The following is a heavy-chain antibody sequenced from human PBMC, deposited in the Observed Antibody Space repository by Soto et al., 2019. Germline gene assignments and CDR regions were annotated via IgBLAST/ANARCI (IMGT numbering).Heavy chain of an antibody. CDR1: RFTFSGYY. V-gene: IGHV3-11*01. CDR2: IGDSSSI. CDR3: ARIGCCTNGVCYPDYYGLQV. D-gene: IGHD2-8*01. Sequence: PEGTRRRSCSAARFTFSGYYMSCIRQAPGKGLEWGSYIGDSSSIYHADSVRGRFTISRDSAKNSRYLQMSSLRAEDTAVYYCARIGCCTNGVCYPDYYGLQVWGQGPRVTVSS. J-gene: IGHJ6*02.